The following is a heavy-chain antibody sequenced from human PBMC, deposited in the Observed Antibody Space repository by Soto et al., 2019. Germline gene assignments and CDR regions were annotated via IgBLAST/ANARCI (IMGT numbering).Heavy chain of an antibody. CDR1: GYTFTSYC. Sequence: GASVKVSCKASGYTFTSYCISWVRHAPGQGLEWMGWISAFHGNTNYAQKLQGRVTMPTDTSTSTAYMELRSLRSDDTAVYYCASGIRSSRHTTYYYYYYMDLWGKGTTVTASS. CDR2: ISAFHGNT. V-gene: IGHV1-18*01. D-gene: IGHD2-2*01. CDR3: ASGIRSSRHTTYYYYYYMDL. J-gene: IGHJ6*03.